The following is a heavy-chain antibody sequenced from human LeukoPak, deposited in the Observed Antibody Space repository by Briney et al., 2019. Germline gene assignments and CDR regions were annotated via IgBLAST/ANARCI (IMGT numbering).Heavy chain of an antibody. Sequence: GGSLRLSCAATGLTFSNHWMIWVRQAPGKGLEWVASIKPDGSEKYYVDSVRGRFTISRDNAKNSLYLQMNSLRAEDTAGYYTLTSMGYWGQGTLVTVSS. V-gene: IGHV3-7*01. D-gene: IGHD2-8*01. J-gene: IGHJ4*02. CDR1: GLTFSNHW. CDR2: IKPDGSEK. CDR3: LTSMGY.